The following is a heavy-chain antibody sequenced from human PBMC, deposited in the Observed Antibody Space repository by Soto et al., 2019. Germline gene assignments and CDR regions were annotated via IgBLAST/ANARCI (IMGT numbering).Heavy chain of an antibody. D-gene: IGHD4-17*01. CDR2: IYIGGST. Sequence: PSETLSLTCTVSVCSISSRYWIWIRQPAGKGLEWIGRIYIGGSTNYNPSLESRVTMSVDTSRNQFSLKLSSVTAADTAVYYCASALLDYGDYYFDYWGPGTLVTVSS. CDR3: ASALLDYGDYYFDY. CDR1: VCSISSRY. J-gene: IGHJ4*02. V-gene: IGHV4-4*07.